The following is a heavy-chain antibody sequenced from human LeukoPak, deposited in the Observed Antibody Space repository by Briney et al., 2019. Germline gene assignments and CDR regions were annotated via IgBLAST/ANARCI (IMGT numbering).Heavy chain of an antibody. CDR3: IRDFRSADL. CDR1: GFIFSQYS. J-gene: IGHJ5*02. CDR2: IYVDGRTT. Sequence: GGSLRLSCAASGFIFSQYSMNWVRQAPGKGLVWVSRIYVDGRTTNYADSVKGRFTISRDNAKNTVYLEMNGLSVEDTATYYCIRDFRSADLWGQGTLVTVTS. V-gene: IGHV3-74*01.